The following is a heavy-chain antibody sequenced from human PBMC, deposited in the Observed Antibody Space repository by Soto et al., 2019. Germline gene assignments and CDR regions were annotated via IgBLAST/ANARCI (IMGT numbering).Heavy chain of an antibody. J-gene: IGHJ4*02. D-gene: IGHD6-13*01. CDR2: IRSKANSYAT. CDR1: GFPFSSSS. V-gene: IGHV3-73*01. CDR3: AKVSSSWYAGFFDL. Sequence: PGGSLRLSCAASGFPFSSSSMNWVRQAPGGGLEWVGRIRSKANSYATAYAASVKGRFTISRDDSKNTLYLQIHTLRAEDTAVYYCAKVSSSWYAGFFDLWGQGTLVTVSS.